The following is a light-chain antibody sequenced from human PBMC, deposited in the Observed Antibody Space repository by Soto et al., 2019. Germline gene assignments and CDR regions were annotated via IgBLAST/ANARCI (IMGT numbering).Light chain of an antibody. Sequence: DFQMTQSPSPLSASEGDRFTITCRASQSINNLLAWYQQKPGKAPKFLIYDVSTLESGVPSRFSGSGSGTEFTLTISSLQPEDFATYYCQQYDSYPLTFGGGTKVDI. V-gene: IGKV1-5*01. J-gene: IGKJ4*01. CDR3: QQYDSYPLT. CDR2: DVS. CDR1: QSINNL.